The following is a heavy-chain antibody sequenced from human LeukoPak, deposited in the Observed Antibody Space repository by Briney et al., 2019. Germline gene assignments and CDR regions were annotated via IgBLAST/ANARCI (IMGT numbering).Heavy chain of an antibody. CDR3: AKDGGWLRYHFDY. V-gene: IGHV1-2*02. CDR1: GYTFTGYY. D-gene: IGHD5-12*01. Sequence: GASVKVSCKASGYTFTGYYMHWVRQAPGQGLEWMGWINPNSGGTNYAQKFQGRVTMTRDTSISTAYMELSRLRSDDTAVYYCAKDGGWLRYHFDYWGQGTLVSVSS. J-gene: IGHJ4*02. CDR2: INPNSGGT.